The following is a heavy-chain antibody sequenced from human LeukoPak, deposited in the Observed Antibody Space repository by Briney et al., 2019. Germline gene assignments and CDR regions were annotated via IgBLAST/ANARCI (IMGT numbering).Heavy chain of an antibody. CDR2: IKQDGSER. V-gene: IGHV3-7*01. Sequence: GGSLRLSCAASGFTFSSYWMSWVRQAPGKGLEWVANIKQDGSERYYVDSVKGRFTISRDNAKNSLYLQMNSLRAEDTAVYYCAREVYCSSTSCYTGYFQHWGQGTLVTVSS. D-gene: IGHD2-2*02. CDR3: AREVYCSSTSCYTGYFQH. J-gene: IGHJ1*01. CDR1: GFTFSSYW.